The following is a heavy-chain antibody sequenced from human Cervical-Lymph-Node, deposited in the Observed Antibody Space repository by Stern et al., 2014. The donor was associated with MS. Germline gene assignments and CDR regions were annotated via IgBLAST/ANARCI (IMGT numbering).Heavy chain of an antibody. J-gene: IGHJ6*02. Sequence: VQLVESGGGLVKPGGSPRLSCAASGFTFSDYYMSWIRQAPGKGLEWVSYISSSSSYTNYADSVKGRFTISRDNAKNSLYLQMNSLRAEDTAVYYCARGHYCSSTSCYNYYGMDVWGQGTTVTISS. D-gene: IGHD2-2*02. CDR1: GFTFSDYY. V-gene: IGHV3-11*06. CDR3: ARGHYCSSTSCYNYYGMDV. CDR2: ISSSSSYT.